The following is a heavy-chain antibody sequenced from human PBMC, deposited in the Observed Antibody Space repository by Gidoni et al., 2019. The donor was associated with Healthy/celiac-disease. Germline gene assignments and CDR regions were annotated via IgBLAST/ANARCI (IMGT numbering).Heavy chain of an antibody. J-gene: IGHJ4*02. D-gene: IGHD6-6*01. V-gene: IGHV4-34*01. CDR3: ARGRPRPGARPFDY. CDR1: GGSFSGYY. Sequence: QVQLQQWGAGLLKPSETLSLTCAVYGGSFSGYYWSWIRQPPGKGLEWIGEINHSGSTNYNPSLKSRVTISVDTSKNQFSLKLSSVTAADTAVYYCARGRPRPGARPFDYWGQGTLVTVSS. CDR2: INHSGST.